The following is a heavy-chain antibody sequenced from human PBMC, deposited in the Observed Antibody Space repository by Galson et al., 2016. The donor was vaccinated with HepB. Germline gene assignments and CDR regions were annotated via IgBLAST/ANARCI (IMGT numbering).Heavy chain of an antibody. D-gene: IGHD3-16*02. V-gene: IGHV3-30-3*01. J-gene: IGHJ4*02. CDR3: ARGDDYVWGTYRYTRTVPQYYFDY. Sequence: SLRLSCAASGFTLSSYAMHWVRQAPGKGLEWVAVISFDGSNNFYADSVKGRFTISRDNSKNTLYLQMNSLRAEDAAVYYCARGDDYVWGTYRYTRTVPQYYFDYWGQGTLVTVSS. CDR1: GFTLSSYA. CDR2: ISFDGSNN.